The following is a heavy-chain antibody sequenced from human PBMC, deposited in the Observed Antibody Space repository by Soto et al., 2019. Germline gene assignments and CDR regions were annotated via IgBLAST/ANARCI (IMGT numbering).Heavy chain of an antibody. V-gene: IGHV4-34*01. CDR1: SGSFSGYY. J-gene: IGHJ4*02. D-gene: IGHD6-6*01. Sequence: SETLSLTCSIYSGSFSGYYWSWIRQPPGKGLEWIGEISQSGNTNYSPSLKSRVSISIDTSMKQFSLNLASVSAADTAVYYCARAPKVSGSSKTSPDFWGQGTLVTVSS. CDR2: ISQSGNT. CDR3: ARAPKVSGSSKTSPDF.